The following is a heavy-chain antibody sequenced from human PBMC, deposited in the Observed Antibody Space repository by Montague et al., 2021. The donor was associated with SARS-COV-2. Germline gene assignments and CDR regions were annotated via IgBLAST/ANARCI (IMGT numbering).Heavy chain of an antibody. V-gene: IGHV3-66*01. Sequence: SLRLSCAASGFIVSSTYMNWVRQAPGKGLAWVSILFSGGNTFYADSVRGRFTIPRDNSKNTLYLQMNSLRVDDTAVYSCAILPGTIVDYFGMDVWGKGTTVTVSS. D-gene: IGHD1-1*01. CDR1: GFIVSSTY. CDR2: LFSGGNT. J-gene: IGHJ6*04. CDR3: AILPGTIVDYFGMDV.